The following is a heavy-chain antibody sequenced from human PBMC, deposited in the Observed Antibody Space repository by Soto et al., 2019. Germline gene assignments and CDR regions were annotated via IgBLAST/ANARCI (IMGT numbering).Heavy chain of an antibody. CDR1: GGTFSSYA. J-gene: IGHJ6*02. Sequence: SVKVSCKASGGTFSSYAISWVRQAPGQGLEWMGGIIPIFGTANYAQKFQGRVTITADESTSTAYMELSSLRSEDTAVYYCARGNWNPDYYYYGMDVWGQGTTVTVSS. D-gene: IGHD1-1*01. CDR3: ARGNWNPDYYYYGMDV. V-gene: IGHV1-69*13. CDR2: IIPIFGTA.